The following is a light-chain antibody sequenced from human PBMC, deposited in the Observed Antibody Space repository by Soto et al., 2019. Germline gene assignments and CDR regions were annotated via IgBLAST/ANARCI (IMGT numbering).Light chain of an antibody. CDR2: GAS. CDR3: QQYGSSPLIT. Sequence: EIVVTPSPGPLSFSPGERANLPRGALQSVSRRYLAWFQQKPGQAPRLLIYGASSRATGIPDRFTGSGSGTDFTLTITRLEPEDFAVYHCQQYGSSPLITFGQGTRLEIK. V-gene: IGKV3-20*01. CDR1: QSVSRRY. J-gene: IGKJ5*01.